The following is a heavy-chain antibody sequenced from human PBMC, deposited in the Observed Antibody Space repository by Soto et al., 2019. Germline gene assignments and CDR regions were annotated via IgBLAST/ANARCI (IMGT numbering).Heavy chain of an antibody. Sequence: QVQLVESGGGVVQPGRSLRLSCAASGFTFSSYGMHWVRQAPGKGLEWVAVISYDGSNKYYADSVKGRFTISRDNSKNPLYLQMNSLRAEDTAVYYCAKELDSSGWYHAFDIWGQGTMVTVSS. D-gene: IGHD6-19*01. V-gene: IGHV3-30*18. J-gene: IGHJ3*02. CDR2: ISYDGSNK. CDR3: AKELDSSGWYHAFDI. CDR1: GFTFSSYG.